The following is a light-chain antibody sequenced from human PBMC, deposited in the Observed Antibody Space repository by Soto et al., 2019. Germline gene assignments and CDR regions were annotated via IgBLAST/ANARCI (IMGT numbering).Light chain of an antibody. J-gene: IGKJ4*01. CDR3: QQYSKWPVT. CDR2: GAS. CDR1: QSVSSY. V-gene: IGKV3-15*01. Sequence: EIVMTQSPATLSVSPGERVTLSCRASQSVSSYLAWYQQKPGQAPRLLIYGASTGATGIPARFSGSGSGTEFILTISSLQSEDFAVYYCQQYSKWPVTFGGGTKVEIK.